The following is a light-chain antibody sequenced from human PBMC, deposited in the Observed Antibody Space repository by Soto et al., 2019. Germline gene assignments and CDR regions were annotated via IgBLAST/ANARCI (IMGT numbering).Light chain of an antibody. CDR2: GNN. Sequence: QSVLTQPPSVSGAPGQRVTISCTGSSSNIGAGYDVHWYQQRPGTAPKLLIYGNNNRPSGVPDRFSGSKSGTSASLAITGLQAEDEADYYCQSYDSSLSVSYVFGTGTKVTVL. V-gene: IGLV1-40*01. CDR1: SSNIGAGYD. CDR3: QSYDSSLSVSYV. J-gene: IGLJ1*01.